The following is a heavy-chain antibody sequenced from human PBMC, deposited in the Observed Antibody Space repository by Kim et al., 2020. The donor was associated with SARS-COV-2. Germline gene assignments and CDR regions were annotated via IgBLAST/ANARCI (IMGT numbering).Heavy chain of an antibody. CDR3: ARGFGAAASY. J-gene: IGHJ4*02. D-gene: IGHD6-13*01. V-gene: IGHV3-74*01. CDR2: T. Sequence: TRYEDSVKSRFTISRDNAENTLYLQMNNLRAEDTALYYCARGFGAAASYWGQGALVTVSS.